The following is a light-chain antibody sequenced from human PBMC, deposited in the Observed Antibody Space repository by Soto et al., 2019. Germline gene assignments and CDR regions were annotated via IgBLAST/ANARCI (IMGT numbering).Light chain of an antibody. CDR1: SSDVGDNS. CDR2: DVS. J-gene: IGLJ2*01. V-gene: IGLV2-14*01. CDR3: SSYTSSSTLVV. Sequence: QSALTQPASVSGSPGQSITISCTGTSSDVGDNSVSWYQQHPGKAPKLMIYDVSSRPSGVSNRSSDSKSGNTASLAISGLEAEDESDYYCSSYTSSSTLVVFGGGTKLTVL.